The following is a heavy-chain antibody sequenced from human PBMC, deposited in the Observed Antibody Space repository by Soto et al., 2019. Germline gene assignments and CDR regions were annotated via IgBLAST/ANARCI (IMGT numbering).Heavy chain of an antibody. Sequence: QVQLVESGGGVVQPGRSLRLSCAASGFTFNNYGMHWVRHAPGKGLEWVALISYDGSKNHYADSVKGRFTISRDNSKNTLYLKMNSLRAEDTAVYYCAKEAVGTFDIWGQGTMVTVSS. CDR2: ISYDGSKN. D-gene: IGHD6-13*01. J-gene: IGHJ3*02. CDR1: GFTFNNYG. V-gene: IGHV3-30*18. CDR3: AKEAVGTFDI.